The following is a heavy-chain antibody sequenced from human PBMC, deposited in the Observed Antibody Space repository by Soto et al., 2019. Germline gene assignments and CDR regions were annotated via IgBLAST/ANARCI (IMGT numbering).Heavy chain of an antibody. Sequence: SVKVSCTASGGTFSSYAISWVRQAPGQGLEWMGGIIPIFGTANYAQKFQGRVTITADESTSTAYMELSSLRSEDTAVYYCARDRNTMVRGHYFDYWGQGTLVTVSS. CDR3: ARDRNTMVRGHYFDY. J-gene: IGHJ4*02. CDR1: GGTFSSYA. CDR2: IIPIFGTA. V-gene: IGHV1-69*13. D-gene: IGHD3-10*01.